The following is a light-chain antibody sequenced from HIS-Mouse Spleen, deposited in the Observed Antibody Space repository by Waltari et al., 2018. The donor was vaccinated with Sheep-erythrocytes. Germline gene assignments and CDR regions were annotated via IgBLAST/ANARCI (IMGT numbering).Light chain of an antibody. CDR1: QGISSC. J-gene: IGKJ5*01. Sequence: DIQMTQSPSSVSASVGDRVTITRRASQGISSCLAWYQQKPGKAPQLLIYAASSLQSGVPSRFSGSGSGTDFTLTISSLQPEDFATYYCQQANSFPITFGQGTRLEIK. CDR2: AAS. CDR3: QQANSFPIT. V-gene: IGKV1-12*01.